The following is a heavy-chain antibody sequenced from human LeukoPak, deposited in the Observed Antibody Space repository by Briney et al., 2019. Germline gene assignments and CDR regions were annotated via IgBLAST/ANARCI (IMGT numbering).Heavy chain of an antibody. CDR1: GFTFRRYW. J-gene: IGHJ4*02. V-gene: IGHV3-7*01. CDR2: IKQDGSEK. Sequence: GGALRLSCAASGFTFRRYWMSWVRQAPGKGLEWVANIKQDGSEKYYVDSVKGRFTISRDNAKNSLYLQMNSLRAEDTGVYYGARGIVVVPAAMYYFDHWGQGTLVTVSS. D-gene: IGHD2-2*01. CDR3: ARGIVVVPAAMYYFDH.